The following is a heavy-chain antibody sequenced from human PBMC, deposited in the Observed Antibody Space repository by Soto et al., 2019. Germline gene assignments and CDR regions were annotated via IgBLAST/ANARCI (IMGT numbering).Heavy chain of an antibody. CDR1: GFTFNNYA. D-gene: IGHD3-10*01. J-gene: IGHJ4*02. Sequence: VQLLESGGGLVQPGGSLRLSCAASGFTFNNYAMTWVRQAPGKGLEWVSAIRGGGDTTSYADSVKGRFTVSRDGSKNPLYLQMSSLRAEDTALYYCATGRGGSGSLTPRVDFWGQGTLVTVSS. CDR3: ATGRGGSGSLTPRVDF. CDR2: IRGGGDTT. V-gene: IGHV3-23*01.